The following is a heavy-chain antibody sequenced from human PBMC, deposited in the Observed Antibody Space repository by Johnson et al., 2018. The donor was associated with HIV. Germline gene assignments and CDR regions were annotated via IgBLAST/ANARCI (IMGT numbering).Heavy chain of an antibody. CDR3: ARGREGGTYQGGAFDI. J-gene: IGHJ3*02. D-gene: IGHD2-15*01. CDR2: ISYDGSNK. CDR1: GFTFSSFA. Sequence: VLLLESGGGVVQPGRSLRLSCEGSGFTFSSFAIHRVRQAPGKGLEWVALISYDGSNKYYADSVKGRFTISRDNSTNTLYLQMTSLRAEDRSVYYCARGREGGTYQGGAFDIWGQGTMVTGSS. V-gene: IGHV3-30*04.